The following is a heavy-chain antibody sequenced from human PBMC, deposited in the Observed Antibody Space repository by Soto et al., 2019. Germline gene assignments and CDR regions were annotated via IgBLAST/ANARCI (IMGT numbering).Heavy chain of an antibody. CDR1: GCGFTGYS. V-gene: IGHV1-2*02. CDR3: SREVLSRGNFITAKLSDY. D-gene: IGHD3-10*01. CDR2: LKPNGGGK. Sequence: ASVRVSCKTSGCGFTGYSVPWVGPAPGRGPEWKGWLKPNGGGKKYAQKFQGRVTMTRDTSISTVFMELSRVKSDDTAVYYRSREVLSRGNFITAKLSDYWGQGSLVTVS. J-gene: IGHJ4*02.